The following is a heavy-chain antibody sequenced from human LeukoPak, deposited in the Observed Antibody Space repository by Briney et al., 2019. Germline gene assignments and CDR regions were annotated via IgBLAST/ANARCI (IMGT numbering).Heavy chain of an antibody. D-gene: IGHD3-9*01. CDR3: ARDSWDILTGYYSHYLDY. J-gene: IGHJ4*02. CDR2: VSYDGTDK. V-gene: IGHV3-30*04. CDR1: GFTFSSST. Sequence: RSLRLSCAATGFTFSSSTMHWVRLAPGKGLEWVAIVSYDGTDKHYADSVKGRFTISRDNSKNMIYLQMNSLRVEDTAVYYCARDSWDILTGYYSHYLDYWGQGTLVTVSS.